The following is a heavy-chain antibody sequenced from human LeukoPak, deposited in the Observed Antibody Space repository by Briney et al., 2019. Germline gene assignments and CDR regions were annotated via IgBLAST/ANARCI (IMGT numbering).Heavy chain of an antibody. D-gene: IGHD3-22*01. CDR3: AKDGYYDSSGYYVGIYYFDY. V-gene: IGHV3-23*01. Sequence: GGSLRLSCAAPGFTFSNYAMNWVRQAPGKGLEWVSAISGSGGSTYYPDSVKGRFTISRDNSKNTLYLQMNSLRAEDTAVYYCAKDGYYDSSGYYVGIYYFDYWGQGTLVTVSS. CDR2: ISGSGGST. J-gene: IGHJ4*02. CDR1: GFTFSNYA.